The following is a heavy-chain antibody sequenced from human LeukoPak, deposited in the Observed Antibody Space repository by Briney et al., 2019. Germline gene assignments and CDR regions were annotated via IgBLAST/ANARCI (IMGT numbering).Heavy chain of an antibody. CDR3: VRGRGYYDGRGYIKNVPFDI. J-gene: IGHJ3*02. D-gene: IGHD3-22*01. V-gene: IGHV3-13*01. Sequence: GGSLRHSCIASGFSFSSYDMHWVRQATGKGLECVSGIHMTGDTYYADSVKGRFTISRENAKISLYLQMNSLRAGDTAVYYCVRGRGYYDGRGYIKNVPFDIWGQGTTVTVSS. CDR2: IHMTGDT. CDR1: GFSFSSYD.